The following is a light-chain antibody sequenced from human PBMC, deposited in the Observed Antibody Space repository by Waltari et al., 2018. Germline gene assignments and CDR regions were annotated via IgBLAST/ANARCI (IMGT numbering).Light chain of an antibody. J-gene: IGKJ4*01. CDR1: QSVSNNF. Sequence: CRASQSVSNNFLAWYQQRPGQAPRLLIYSASSRATGIPGRFSGSGSGTDFTLTITRLEPEDAAVYYCQQFHTSPRTFGGGTKVEVK. CDR2: SAS. V-gene: IGKV3-20*01. CDR3: QQFHTSPRT.